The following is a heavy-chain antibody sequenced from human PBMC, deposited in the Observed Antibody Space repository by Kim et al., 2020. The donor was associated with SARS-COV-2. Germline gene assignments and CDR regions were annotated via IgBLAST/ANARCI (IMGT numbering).Heavy chain of an antibody. J-gene: IGHJ6*02. V-gene: IGHV5-51*01. CDR1: GYSFTSYW. D-gene: IGHD1-26*01. Sequence: GESLKISCKGSGYSFTSYWIGWVRQMPGKVLEWMGIIYPGDSDTRYSPSFQGQATISADKSISTAYLHWTSLKASGTDMYYCASQCPWAPGFSGMDVWGQ. CDR2: IYPGDSDT. CDR3: ASQCPWAPGFSGMDV.